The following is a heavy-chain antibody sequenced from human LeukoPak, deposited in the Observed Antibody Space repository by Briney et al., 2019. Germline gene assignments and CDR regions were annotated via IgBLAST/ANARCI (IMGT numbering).Heavy chain of an antibody. CDR1: GGSISSSSSY. V-gene: IGHV4-39*01. Sequence: SETLSLTCSVSGGSISSSSSYWGWIRQPPGKGLEWIGSIYYSGSTYYNPSLKSRVTISVDTSKNQFSLKLSSVTAADTAVYYCARRYQLLAWHWGQGTLVTVSS. CDR2: IYYSGST. CDR3: ARRYQLLAWH. D-gene: IGHD2-2*01. J-gene: IGHJ4*02.